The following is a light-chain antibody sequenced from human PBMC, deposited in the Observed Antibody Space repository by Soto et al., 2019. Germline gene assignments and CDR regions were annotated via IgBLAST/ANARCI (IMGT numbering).Light chain of an antibody. J-gene: IGKJ1*01. Sequence: EIVLTQSPGTLSLSPGERATLSCRASQSVSSSYLAWYQQQPGQAPRLLIYGASSRATGIPDRFSGSGSGTRYTLTISRLEPEDFAVYYCQQYCSTPAWTFGQGTKVEIK. CDR3: QQYCSTPAWT. CDR1: QSVSSSY. CDR2: GAS. V-gene: IGKV3-20*01.